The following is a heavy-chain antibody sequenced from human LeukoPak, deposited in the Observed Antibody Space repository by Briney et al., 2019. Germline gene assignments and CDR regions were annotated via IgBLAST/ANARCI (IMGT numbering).Heavy chain of an antibody. Sequence: SETLSLTCTVSGDSITSGDYYWSWIRQSPGKGLEWMGYVHDTGGTHYNPSLKSRLTISIDTSRNQFSLKLNSVTASDTAVYYCARVIGTGIYFDYWGQGTLVTVSS. V-gene: IGHV4-30-4*01. CDR2: VHDTGGT. CDR1: GDSITSGDYY. D-gene: IGHD1-14*01. CDR3: ARVIGTGIYFDY. J-gene: IGHJ4*02.